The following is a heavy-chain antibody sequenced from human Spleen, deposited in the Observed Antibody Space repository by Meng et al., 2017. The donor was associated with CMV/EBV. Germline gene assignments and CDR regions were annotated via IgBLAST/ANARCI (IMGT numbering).Heavy chain of an antibody. CDR2: ISKSGETI. CDR1: GFTFSDYY. CDR3: VRDADSSSSGDY. J-gene: IGHJ4*02. Sequence: CVASGFTFSDYYMSWVRQAPGKGLEWVSYISKSGETIYDTDSVKGRFTISRDNAKNSLYLQMSSLRVEDTAVYYCVRDADSSSSGDYWGQGTLVTVSS. V-gene: IGHV3-11*04. D-gene: IGHD3-22*01.